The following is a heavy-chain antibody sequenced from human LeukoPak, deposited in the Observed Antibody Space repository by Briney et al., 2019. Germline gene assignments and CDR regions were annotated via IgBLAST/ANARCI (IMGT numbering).Heavy chain of an antibody. CDR1: GFTFSGSA. Sequence: PGGSLTLSCAASGFTFSGSAMHWVRQASGKGLEWVGRIRSKANSYATAYAASVKGRFTISRDDSKNTAYLQMNSLKTEDTAVYYCTSWGGDYGDFKDYWGQGTLVTVSS. V-gene: IGHV3-73*01. CDR2: IRSKANSYAT. J-gene: IGHJ4*02. CDR3: TSWGGDYGDFKDY. D-gene: IGHD4-17*01.